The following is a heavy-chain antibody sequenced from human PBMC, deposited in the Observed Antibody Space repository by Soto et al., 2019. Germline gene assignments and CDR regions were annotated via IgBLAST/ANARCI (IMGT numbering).Heavy chain of an antibody. CDR3: ARDLGVAAAANWFDP. CDR2: IIPIFGTA. CDR1: GGTFSSYA. J-gene: IGHJ5*02. Sequence: SVKVSCKASGGTFSSYAISWVRQAPGQGLEWMGGIIPIFGTANYAQKFQGRVTITADKSTSTAYMELSSLRSEDTAVYYCARDLGVAAAANWFDPWGQGTLVTVSS. V-gene: IGHV1-69*06. D-gene: IGHD6-13*01.